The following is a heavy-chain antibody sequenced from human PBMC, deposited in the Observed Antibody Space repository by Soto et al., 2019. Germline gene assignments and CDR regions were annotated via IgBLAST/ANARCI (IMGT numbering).Heavy chain of an antibody. J-gene: IGHJ6*03. CDR3: ARDRFHKRAAMVTGQDYYYYYMDV. V-gene: IGHV4-59*01. D-gene: IGHD5-18*01. CDR1: GGSISSYY. Sequence: SETLSLTCTVSGGSISSYYWSWIRQPPGKGLEWIGYIYYSGSTNYNPPLKSRVTISVDTSKNQFSLKLSSVTAADTAVYYCARDRFHKRAAMVTGQDYYYYYMDVWGKGTTVTVSS. CDR2: IYYSGST.